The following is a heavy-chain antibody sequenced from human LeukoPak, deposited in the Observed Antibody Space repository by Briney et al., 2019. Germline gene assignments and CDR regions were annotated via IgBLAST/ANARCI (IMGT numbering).Heavy chain of an antibody. J-gene: IGHJ4*02. Sequence: PGGSLRLSCAASGFTFSSHAMHWVRQAPGKGLEWVAVISYDGSNKYYADSVKGRFTISRDNSKNTLYLQMNSLRAEDTAVYYCASSVYYYDSSGYSPFDYWGQGTLVTVSS. CDR1: GFTFSSHA. CDR3: ASSVYYYDSSGYSPFDY. V-gene: IGHV3-30-3*01. CDR2: ISYDGSNK. D-gene: IGHD3-22*01.